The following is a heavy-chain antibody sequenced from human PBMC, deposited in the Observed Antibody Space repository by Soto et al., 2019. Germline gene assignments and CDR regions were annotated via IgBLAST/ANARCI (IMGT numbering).Heavy chain of an antibody. CDR2: IYHSGST. CDR1: GGSISSGGYS. Sequence: QLQLQESGSGLVKPSQTLSLTCAVSGGSISSGGYSWSWIRQPPGKGLEWIGYIYHSGSTYYNPSLKSRVTISVDRSKXQXXXXXXSVTXXXXXXXXXXXVPDRWGQGTLVTVSS. D-gene: IGHD2-2*01. CDR3: XXVPDR. J-gene: IGHJ5*02. V-gene: IGHV4-30-2*01.